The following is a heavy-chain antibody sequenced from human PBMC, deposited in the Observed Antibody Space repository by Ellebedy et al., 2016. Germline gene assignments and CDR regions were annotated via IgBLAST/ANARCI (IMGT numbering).Heavy chain of an antibody. J-gene: IGHJ6*02. CDR1: GFTFSSYW. V-gene: IGHV3-7*01. D-gene: IGHD5-24*01. CDR3: ARESDGYNPHPYYYYGMDV. CDR2: IKQDGSEK. Sequence: GESLKISXAASGFTFSSYWMSWVRQAPGKGLEWVANIKQDGSEKYYVDSVKGRFTISRDNAKNSLYLQMNSLRAEDTAVYYCARESDGYNPHPYYYYGMDVWGQGTTVTVSS.